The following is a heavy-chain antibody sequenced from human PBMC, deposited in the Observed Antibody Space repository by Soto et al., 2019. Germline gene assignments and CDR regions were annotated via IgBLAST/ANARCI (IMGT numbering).Heavy chain of an antibody. D-gene: IGHD2-2*01. CDR3: AARQLLSFYFDS. J-gene: IGHJ4*02. Sequence: SETLSLTCTVSGDSITSTNKWSWVRQPPGKGLEWIGEIYHSGNTDYNPSLKSRVAMSVDKSKNQFSLNLTSLTAADTAVYFCAARQLLSFYFDSWGQGTLVTVSS. CDR1: GDSITSTNK. V-gene: IGHV4-4*02. CDR2: IYHSGNT.